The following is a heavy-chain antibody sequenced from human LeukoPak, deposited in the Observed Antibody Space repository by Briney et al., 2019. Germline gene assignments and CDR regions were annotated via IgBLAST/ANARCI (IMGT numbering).Heavy chain of an antibody. CDR3: ARARYYDSSGYYSNDAFEI. V-gene: IGHV4-61*02. CDR1: GGSISSGSYY. J-gene: IGHJ3*02. Sequence: SQTLSLTCTVSGGSISSGSYYWSWIRQPAGKGLEWIGRIYTSGSTNYNPSLKSRVTISVDTSKNQFSLRLSSVTAADTAVYYCARARYYDSSGYYSNDAFEIWGQGTMVTVSS. D-gene: IGHD3-22*01. CDR2: IYTSGST.